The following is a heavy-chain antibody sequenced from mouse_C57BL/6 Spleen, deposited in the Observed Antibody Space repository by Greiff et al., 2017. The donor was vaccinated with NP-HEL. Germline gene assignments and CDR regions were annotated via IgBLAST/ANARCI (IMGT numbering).Heavy chain of an antibody. J-gene: IGHJ3*01. V-gene: IGHV1-15*01. D-gene: IGHD2-2*01. CDR1: GYTFTDYE. CDR3: TRVNGYGWFAY. CDR2: IDPETGGT. Sequence: QVQLQQSGAELVRPGASVTLSCKASGYTFTDYEMHWVKQTPVHGLEWIGAIDPETGGTAYNQKFKGKAILTADKSSSTAYMELRSLTSEDSAVYYCTRVNGYGWFAYWGQGTLVTVSA.